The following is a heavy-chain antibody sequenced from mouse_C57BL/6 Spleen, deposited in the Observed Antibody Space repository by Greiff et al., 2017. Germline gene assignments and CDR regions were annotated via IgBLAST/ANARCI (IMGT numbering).Heavy chain of an antibody. Sequence: VKLMESGAELVRPGTSVKVSCKASGYAFTNYLIEWVKQRPGQGLEWIGVINPGSGGTNYNEKFKGKATLTADKSSSTAYMQLSSLTSEDSAVYFCARGGITTVVGYFDVWGTGTTVTVSS. V-gene: IGHV1-54*01. CDR1: GYAFTNYL. D-gene: IGHD1-1*01. J-gene: IGHJ1*03. CDR2: INPGSGGT. CDR3: ARGGITTVVGYFDV.